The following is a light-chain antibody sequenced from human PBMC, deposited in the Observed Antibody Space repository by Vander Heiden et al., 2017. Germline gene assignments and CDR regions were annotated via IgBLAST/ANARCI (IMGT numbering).Light chain of an antibody. Sequence: IRMTQSPSSFSASAGDRVTLTCRASQHVKTSLAWYQQKPGEAPNLLIFCVSTLQGGVPSRFSGSSSGTDFTLTIVSLQPEDSATYYCQQYYSYPLTFGGGTKIEIK. CDR3: QQYYSYPLT. V-gene: IGKV1-8*01. CDR1: QHVKTS. J-gene: IGKJ4*01. CDR2: CVS.